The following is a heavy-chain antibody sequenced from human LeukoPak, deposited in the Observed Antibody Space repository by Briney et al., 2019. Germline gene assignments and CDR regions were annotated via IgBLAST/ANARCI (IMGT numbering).Heavy chain of an antibody. CDR3: ARDHYDFWSDPDY. CDR1: GYTFSSYA. D-gene: IGHD3-3*01. CDR2: ISNSGGVT. J-gene: IGHJ4*02. Sequence: PGGSLRLSCAASGYTFSSYAMSWVRQAPGKGLEWVSAISNSGGVTFYADSVKGRFTMSRDNSKNTLYLQMNSLRAEDTAVYYCARDHYDFWSDPDYWGQGTLVTVSS. V-gene: IGHV3-23*01.